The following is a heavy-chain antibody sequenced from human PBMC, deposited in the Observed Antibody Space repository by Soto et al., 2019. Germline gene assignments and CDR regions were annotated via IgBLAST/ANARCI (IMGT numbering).Heavy chain of an antibody. V-gene: IGHV2-5*02. Sequence: QITLKESGPTLVRPTQTLTLTCTLSGFSLSTSGVGVGWIRQPPGKALEWLALTYWDDDNRHSPSLKSKLTIDKNTSKNQGALTMTNMDPVDSATYYREHKHSATYLDDWGQGTPVTVSS. J-gene: IGHJ4*02. CDR3: EHKHSATYLDD. D-gene: IGHD1-26*01. CDR2: TYWDDDN. CDR1: GFSLSTSGVG.